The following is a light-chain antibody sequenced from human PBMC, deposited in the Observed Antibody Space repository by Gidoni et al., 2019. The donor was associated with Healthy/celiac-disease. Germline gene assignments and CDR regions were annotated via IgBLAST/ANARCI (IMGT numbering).Light chain of an antibody. V-gene: IGKV1-39*01. J-gene: IGKJ1*01. CDR3: QQSYSTRWT. Sequence: DIQMTQSPSSLSASVGDRVTIPCRASQSIRSYLNWYQQKPGKAPKLLIYAASSLQSGVPSRFSGSGSGTDFTLTISSLQPEDFATYYCQQSYSTRWTFGQGTKVEIK. CDR2: AAS. CDR1: QSIRSY.